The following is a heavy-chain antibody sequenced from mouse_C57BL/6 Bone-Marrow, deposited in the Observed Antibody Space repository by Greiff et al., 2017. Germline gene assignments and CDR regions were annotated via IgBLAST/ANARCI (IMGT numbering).Heavy chain of an antibody. D-gene: IGHD1-1*01. CDR1: GYAFSSYW. CDR2: IYPGDGDT. Sequence: QVQLQQSGAELVKPGASVKISCKASGYAFSSYWMNWVKQRPGKGLEWIGQIYPGDGDTNYNGKFKGKATLTADKSASTAYMQLSSLTSEDSAVYICARGITTVVADYWGQGTTLTVSS. J-gene: IGHJ2*01. V-gene: IGHV1-80*01. CDR3: ARGITTVVADY.